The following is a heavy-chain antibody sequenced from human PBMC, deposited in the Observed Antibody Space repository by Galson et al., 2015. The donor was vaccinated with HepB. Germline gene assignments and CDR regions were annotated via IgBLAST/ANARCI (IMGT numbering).Heavy chain of an antibody. Sequence: VKVSCKASGYTFTKFGISWVRQAPRQGLEWMAWISGYNGNTNYAQKFQGRVTMTTDTSTSTAYMELRSLTSDDTAVYYCATARYSTSPPDNWGQGTLVTVSS. CDR1: GYTFTKFG. D-gene: IGHD6-6*01. V-gene: IGHV1-18*01. CDR3: ATARYSTSPPDN. CDR2: ISGYNGNT. J-gene: IGHJ4*02.